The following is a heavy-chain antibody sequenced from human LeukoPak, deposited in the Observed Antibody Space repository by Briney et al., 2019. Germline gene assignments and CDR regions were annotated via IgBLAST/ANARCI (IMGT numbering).Heavy chain of an antibody. Sequence: GGSLRLSCAASGFTFSSYWMSWVRQAPGKGLEWVANIKQDGSEKYYVDSVKGRFTISRDNAKNSLYLQMNSLRDEDTAVYYCARDLDYGDYYFDYWGQGTLVTVSS. V-gene: IGHV3-7*01. J-gene: IGHJ4*02. CDR1: GFTFSSYW. CDR3: ARDLDYGDYYFDY. D-gene: IGHD4-17*01. CDR2: IKQDGSEK.